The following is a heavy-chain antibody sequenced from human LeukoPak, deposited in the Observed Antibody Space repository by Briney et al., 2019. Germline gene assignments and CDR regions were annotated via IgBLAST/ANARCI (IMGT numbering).Heavy chain of an antibody. Sequence: ASVKVSCKASGYTFTSYDINWVRQATGQGLEWMGWMNPNSGNTGYAQKFQGRVTMTRNTSISTAYMELSSLRSEDTAVYYCAREGSGSSWYYTAYYFDYWGQGTLVTVSS. CDR2: MNPNSGNT. D-gene: IGHD6-13*01. J-gene: IGHJ4*02. V-gene: IGHV1-8*01. CDR3: AREGSGSSWYYTAYYFDY. CDR1: GYTFTSYD.